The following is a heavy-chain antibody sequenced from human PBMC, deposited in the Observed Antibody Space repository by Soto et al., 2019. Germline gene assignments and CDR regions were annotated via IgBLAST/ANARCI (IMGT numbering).Heavy chain of an antibody. CDR1: GFSFSNSE. CDR3: ARELYGYSSSWYDL. Sequence: GGSLRLSCAASGFSFSNSEMNWIRQAPGKGLEWVSHMTGSGSAIYYADSVKGRFTISRDNAKNTLYLQMNSLRAEDTAVYYCARELYGYSSSWYDLWGQGTLVTVSS. J-gene: IGHJ5*02. D-gene: IGHD6-13*01. V-gene: IGHV3-48*03. CDR2: MTGSGSAI.